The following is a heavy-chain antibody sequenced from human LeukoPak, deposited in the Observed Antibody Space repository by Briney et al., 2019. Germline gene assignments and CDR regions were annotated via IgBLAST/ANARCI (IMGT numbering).Heavy chain of an antibody. Sequence: GGSLRLSCVASGFTFSTYSMTWVRQAPGKGLEWVSYINRASNIIYYADSVKGRFTISRDNAKNSLYLQMNSLRAEDTAVYYCAKGDLGSGVSWGQGTLVTVSS. CDR2: INRASNII. J-gene: IGHJ4*02. CDR3: AKGDLGSGVS. CDR1: GFTFSTYS. V-gene: IGHV3-48*01. D-gene: IGHD2-8*01.